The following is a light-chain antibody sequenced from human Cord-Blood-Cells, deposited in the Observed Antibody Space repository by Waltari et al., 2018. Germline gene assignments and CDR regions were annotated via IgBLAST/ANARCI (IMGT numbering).Light chain of an antibody. CDR1: QCVSSSY. V-gene: IGKV3-20*01. CDR3: QQYGSSPWT. Sequence: EIVLPQSPGTLSLSPGDRATLSCRASQCVSSSYLAWYQQKPGQAPRLLIYGASSRATGIPDRFSGSGSGTDFTLTISRLEPEDFAVYYCQQYGSSPWTFGQGTKVEIK. J-gene: IGKJ1*01. CDR2: GAS.